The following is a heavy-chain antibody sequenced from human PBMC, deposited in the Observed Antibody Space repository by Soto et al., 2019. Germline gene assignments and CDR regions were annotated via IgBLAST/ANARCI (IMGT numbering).Heavy chain of an antibody. J-gene: IGHJ5*02. Sequence: GGSLRLSCAASGFTFSSYSMNWVRQAPGKGLEWVSSISSSSSYIYYADSVKGRFTISRDNAKNSLYLQMNSLRAEDTAVYYCARDRDIVIVPASWFDPWGQGNPGHRLL. D-gene: IGHD2-2*01. CDR1: GFTFSSYS. V-gene: IGHV3-21*01. CDR3: ARDRDIVIVPASWFDP. CDR2: ISSSSSYI.